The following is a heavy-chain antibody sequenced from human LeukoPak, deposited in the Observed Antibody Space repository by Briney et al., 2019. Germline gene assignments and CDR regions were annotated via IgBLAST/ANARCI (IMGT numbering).Heavy chain of an antibody. V-gene: IGHV3-48*03. Sequence: GGSLRLSCAASGFTFSSYEMNWVRQAPGKGLEWVSYISSSGSTIYYADSVKGRFTISRDNAKSSLYLQMNSLRAEDTAVYYCARGGGSYSFGYYMDVWGKGTTVTISS. J-gene: IGHJ6*03. CDR1: GFTFSSYE. CDR3: ARGGGSYSFGYYMDV. D-gene: IGHD1-26*01. CDR2: ISSSGSTI.